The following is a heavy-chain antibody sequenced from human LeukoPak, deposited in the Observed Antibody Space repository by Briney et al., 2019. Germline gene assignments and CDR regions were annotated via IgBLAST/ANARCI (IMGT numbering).Heavy chain of an antibody. V-gene: IGHV1-2*04. CDR3: ARGNIQSVDY. Sequence: GASVKVSCKASGYTFADYYIHWVRQAPGQGLEWMGWINPNSGGTNYAQKFQGWVTMTRDTSISTAYMELSRLRSDDTAVYYCARGNIQSVDYWGQGTLVTVSS. J-gene: IGHJ4*02. D-gene: IGHD2/OR15-2a*01. CDR2: INPNSGGT. CDR1: GYTFADYY.